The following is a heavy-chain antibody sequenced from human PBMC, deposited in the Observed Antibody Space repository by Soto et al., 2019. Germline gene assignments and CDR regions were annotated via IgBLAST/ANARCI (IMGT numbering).Heavy chain of an antibody. CDR2: IRWNSGSI. D-gene: IGHD6-13*01. CDR3: AKDAAAGTGYYYYGMDV. CDR1: GFTFDDYA. Sequence: EVQLVESGGGLVQPGRSLRLSCAASGFTFDDYAMHWVRQAPGKGLEWFSGIRWNSGSIGYADSVKGRFTISRDNAKNSLYLQMNSLRAEDTACYYCAKDAAAGTGYYYYGMDVWGQGTTVTVSS. V-gene: IGHV3-9*01. J-gene: IGHJ6*02.